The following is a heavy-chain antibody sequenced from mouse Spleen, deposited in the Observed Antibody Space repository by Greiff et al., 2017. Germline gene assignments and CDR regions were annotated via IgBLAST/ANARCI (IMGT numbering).Heavy chain of an antibody. D-gene: IGHD1-1*01. CDR1: GYSFTGYY. CDR2: INPSTGGT. V-gene: IGHV1-42*01. CDR3: ARNYGSSPMDY. Sequence: VQLQQSGPELVKPGASVKISCKASGYSFTGYYMNWVKQSPEKSLERIGEINPSTGGTTYNQKFKAKATLTVDKSSSTAYMQLKSLTSEDSAVYYCARNYGSSPMDYWGQGTSVTVSS. J-gene: IGHJ4*01.